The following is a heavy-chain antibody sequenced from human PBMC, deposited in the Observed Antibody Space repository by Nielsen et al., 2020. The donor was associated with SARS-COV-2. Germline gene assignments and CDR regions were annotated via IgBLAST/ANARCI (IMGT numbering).Heavy chain of an antibody. D-gene: IGHD3-22*01. CDR3: ARAGFYYYDGYTLNPIHFDY. CDR1: GVSITNGDFY. Sequence: SETLSLTCSVSGVSITNGDFYWSWIRQPPGRGLEWIGYIYYSGKADYNPSLKSRLAISVDTSRNQFSLKLNSLTAADTAVYYCARAGFYYYDGYTLNPIHFDYWGQGSLVAVSS. J-gene: IGHJ4*02. CDR2: IYYSGKA. V-gene: IGHV4-30-4*01.